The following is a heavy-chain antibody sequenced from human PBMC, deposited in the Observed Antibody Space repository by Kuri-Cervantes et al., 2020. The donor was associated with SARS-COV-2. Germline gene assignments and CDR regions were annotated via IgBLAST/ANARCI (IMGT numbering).Heavy chain of an antibody. CDR3: ARDVSGPSRDGYNQLWGGY. CDR1: GFTFSSYS. Sequence: GESLKISCAASGFTFSSYSMNWVRQAPGKGLEWVSSISSSSSYIYYADSVKGRFTISRDNSKNTLYLQMNSLRAEDTAVYYCARDVSGPSRDGYNQLWGGYWGQGTLVTVSS. J-gene: IGHJ4*02. V-gene: IGHV3-21*01. CDR2: ISSSSSYI. D-gene: IGHD5-24*01.